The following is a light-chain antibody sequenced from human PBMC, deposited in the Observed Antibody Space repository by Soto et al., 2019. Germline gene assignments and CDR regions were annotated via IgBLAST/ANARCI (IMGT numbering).Light chain of an antibody. CDR1: NIGSKS. Sequence: SELTQPPSVSVAPGQTARITCGGDNIGSKSVHWYQQKPGQAPVLVVYNDRDRPSGTPERFSGSNSGNTATLTISRVEAGDEADYYCQLWVSSSHHFYAFGTGTKVTVL. J-gene: IGLJ1*01. CDR2: NDR. CDR3: QLWVSSSHHFYA. V-gene: IGLV3-21*02.